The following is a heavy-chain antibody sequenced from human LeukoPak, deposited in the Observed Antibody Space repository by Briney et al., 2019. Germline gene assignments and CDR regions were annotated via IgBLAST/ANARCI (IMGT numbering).Heavy chain of an antibody. CDR2: INPNSGGT. Sequence: PGASVKVSCTASGYTFTSYGMHWVRQAPGQGLEWMGRINPNSGGTNYAQSVKGRVTITRDNSKNTGYLELNSLRADDTAVYYCARVPPRVSGSYNLFDYWGQGTLVTVSS. CDR3: ARVPPRVSGSYNLFDY. V-gene: IGHV1-2*06. D-gene: IGHD1-26*01. CDR1: GYTFTSYG. J-gene: IGHJ4*02.